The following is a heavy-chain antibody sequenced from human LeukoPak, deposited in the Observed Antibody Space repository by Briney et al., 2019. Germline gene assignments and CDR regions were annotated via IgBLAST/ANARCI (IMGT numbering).Heavy chain of an antibody. CDR1: GYTFTDCY. D-gene: IGHD2-15*01. J-gene: IGHJ4*02. V-gene: IGHV1-2*02. CDR3: AREGNGLLSKDLDY. CDR2: INPRDGGT. Sequence: GASVKVSCKGSGYTFTDCYLHRVRQAPGQGLEWVGYINPRDGGTSSPPNFPGRVTMTTDASSSTVYMELSRLTSDDTAIYYCAREGNGLLSKDLDYWGQGTLVTVSS.